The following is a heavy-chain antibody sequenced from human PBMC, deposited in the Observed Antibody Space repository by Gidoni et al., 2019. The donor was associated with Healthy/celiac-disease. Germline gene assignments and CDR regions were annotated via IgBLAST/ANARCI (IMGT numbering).Heavy chain of an antibody. V-gene: IGHV1-69*01. CDR1: GGTFSSYA. Sequence: SSVKVSCKASGGTFSSYAISWVRQAPGQGLEWMGGIIPIFGTANYAQKFQGRVTITADESTSTAYMELSSLRSEDTAVYYCARDLDLRDYGVKTAHPEGRSLDPLHYYYYMDVWGKGTTVTVSS. J-gene: IGHJ6*03. D-gene: IGHD4-17*01. CDR3: ARDLDLRDYGVKTAHPEGRSLDPLHYYYYMDV. CDR2: IIPIFGTA.